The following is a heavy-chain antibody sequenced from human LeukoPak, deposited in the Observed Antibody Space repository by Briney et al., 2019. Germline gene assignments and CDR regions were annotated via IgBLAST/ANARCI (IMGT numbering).Heavy chain of an antibody. V-gene: IGHV4-59*01. CDR3: ARVHCGGDCYSAYYFDY. Sequence: SETLSLTCTVSGGSISSYYWSWIRQPPGKGLEWIGYIYYSGSTNYNPSLKSRVTISVDTSKNQFSLKLSSVTAADTAVYYCARVHCGGDCYSAYYFDYWGQGTLVTVSS. D-gene: IGHD2-21*02. CDR2: IYYSGST. CDR1: GGSISSYY. J-gene: IGHJ4*02.